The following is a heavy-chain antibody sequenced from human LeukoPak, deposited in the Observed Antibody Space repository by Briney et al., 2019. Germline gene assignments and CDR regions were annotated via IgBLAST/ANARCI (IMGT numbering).Heavy chain of an antibody. V-gene: IGHV1-18*01. Sequence: ASVKVSCKASGYTFTSYDISWVRQAPGQGLEWMGWISAYNGNTNYAQKLQGRVTMTTDTSTSTAYMELRSLRSDDTAVYYCARGRRYSYGPTDDWFDPWGQGTLVTVSS. J-gene: IGHJ5*02. CDR2: ISAYNGNT. CDR1: GYTFTSYD. D-gene: IGHD5-18*01. CDR3: ARGRRYSYGPTDDWFDP.